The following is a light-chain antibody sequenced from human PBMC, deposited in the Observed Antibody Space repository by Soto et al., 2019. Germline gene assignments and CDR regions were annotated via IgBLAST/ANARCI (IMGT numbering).Light chain of an antibody. CDR2: AAS. Sequence: EIVLKPSPGPLSLSPGESATLSCWASQSVSSSYLAWYQQKPGQAPRLLIYAASSRATGIQDRFSGSGAGTDVTLTISRLEPEDVAVYYCQQYVSSPPYTFGQGTKVEIK. CDR3: QQYVSSPPYT. V-gene: IGKV3-20*01. CDR1: QSVSSSY. J-gene: IGKJ2*01.